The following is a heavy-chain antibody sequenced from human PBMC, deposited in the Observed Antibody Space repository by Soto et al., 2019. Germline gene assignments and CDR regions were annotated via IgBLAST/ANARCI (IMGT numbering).Heavy chain of an antibody. CDR3: ARDKAYGDSEDY. CDR2: IKQDGSER. D-gene: IGHD4-17*01. Sequence: QAGGSLRLSCAASGFTFRTYWMSWVRQAPGKGLEWVANIKQDGSERYYVDSVKGRFIISRDNAKNSLYLQMNSLRAEDTAVYYCARDKAYGDSEDYWGQGTLVTVSS. CDR1: GFTFRTYW. V-gene: IGHV3-7*03. J-gene: IGHJ4*02.